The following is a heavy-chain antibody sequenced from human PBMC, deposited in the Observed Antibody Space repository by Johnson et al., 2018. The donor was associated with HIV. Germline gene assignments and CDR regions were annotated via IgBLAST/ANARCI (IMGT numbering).Heavy chain of an antibody. CDR1: GFTFSSYA. J-gene: IGHJ3*02. Sequence: VQLVESGGGVVQPGRSLRLSCAASGFTFSSYAMHWIRQAPGKGLEWVSYISSSGSTIYYADSVQGRIPISRDKSNNTLYLQMNSLRAEDTAVYYCAKTFPLTAAGFPLNAFDIWGQGTMVTVSS. V-gene: IGHV3-48*01. D-gene: IGHD6-13*01. CDR3: AKTFPLTAAGFPLNAFDI. CDR2: ISSSGSTI.